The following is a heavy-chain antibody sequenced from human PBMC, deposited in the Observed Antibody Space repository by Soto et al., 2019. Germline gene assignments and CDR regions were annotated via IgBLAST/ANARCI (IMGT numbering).Heavy chain of an antibody. CDR2: IYHSGET. J-gene: IGHJ4*02. Sequence: QLQLQESGPGLVKPSETLSLTCSVSGGSITSTTSYWGWIRQPPGKGLEWIANIYHSGETYYNASLKGRVTISVDTSRNQFSLKLTSVTAADTAVFYCARHSMHGYWYYFDYWGQGNLVTVSS. CDR1: GGSITSTTSY. CDR3: ARHSMHGYWYYFDY. D-gene: IGHD2-8*02. V-gene: IGHV4-39*01.